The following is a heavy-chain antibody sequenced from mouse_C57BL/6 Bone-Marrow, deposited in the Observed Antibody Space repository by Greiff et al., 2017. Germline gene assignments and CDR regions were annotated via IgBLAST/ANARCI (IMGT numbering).Heavy chain of an antibody. D-gene: IGHD2-2*01. V-gene: IGHV10-1*01. J-gene: IGHJ4*01. CDR3: VRHGYDY. Sequence: GGGLVQPKGSLKLSCAASGFSFNTYAMNWVRQAPGKGLEWVARIRSKSNNYATYYADSVKDRFTISRDDSESMLSLQMNNLKTEDTAMYYCVRHGYDYWGQGTSVTVSS. CDR1: GFSFNTYA. CDR2: IRSKSNNYAT.